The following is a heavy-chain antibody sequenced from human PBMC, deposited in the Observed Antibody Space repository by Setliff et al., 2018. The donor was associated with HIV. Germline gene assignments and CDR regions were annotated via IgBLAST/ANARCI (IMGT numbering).Heavy chain of an antibody. CDR3: SRVGWDYYDSSGVGEFDY. D-gene: IGHD3-22*01. CDR1: GGSISNSRYY. J-gene: IGHJ4*02. CDR2: VYYSGST. V-gene: IGHV4-39*07. Sequence: SETLSLTCTVSGGSISNSRYYWSWIRQPPGKGLEWIGSVYYSGSTNYNPSLKSRITISRDTSKSQFSLKLGSVTAADTAVYFCSRVGWDYYDSSGVGEFDYWGQGTLVTVSS.